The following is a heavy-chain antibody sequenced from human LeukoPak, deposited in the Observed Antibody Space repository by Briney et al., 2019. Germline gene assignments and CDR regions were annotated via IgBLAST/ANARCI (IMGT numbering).Heavy chain of an antibody. J-gene: IGHJ6*03. V-gene: IGHV4-39*01. CDR1: GGSISSSSYY. CDR2: IYYSGST. D-gene: IGHD3-10*01. Sequence: SETLSLTCTVSGGSISSSSYYWGWLRQPPGKGLEWIGSIYYSGSTYYNPSLKSRVTISVDTSKNQFSLKLSSVTAADTAVYYCARHHEWFGESNYYYYMDVWGKGTTVTVSS. CDR3: ARHHEWFGESNYYYYMDV.